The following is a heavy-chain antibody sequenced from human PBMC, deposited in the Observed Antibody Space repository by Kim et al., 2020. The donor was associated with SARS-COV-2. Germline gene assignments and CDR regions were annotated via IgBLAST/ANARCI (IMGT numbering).Heavy chain of an antibody. J-gene: IGHJ3*01. CDR1: GFSLRDNRVG. V-gene: IGHV2-5*02. Sequence: SGPTLVNPTQILTLTCTFSGFSLRDNRVGVGWIRQPPGKALEWLAVIYWDADARYSPSLRSRLSITKDNPKNQVVLTMTNMDPVDTATYYCAHSAYDSSGYYAFFAWGQGTTVTVSA. D-gene: IGHD3-22*01. CDR2: IYWDADA. CDR3: AHSAYDSSGYYAFFA.